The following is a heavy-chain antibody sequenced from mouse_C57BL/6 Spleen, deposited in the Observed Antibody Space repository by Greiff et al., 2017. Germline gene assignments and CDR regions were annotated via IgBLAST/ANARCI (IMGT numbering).Heavy chain of an antibody. J-gene: IGHJ2*01. CDR3: ARLYYGNSYYLDY. D-gene: IGHD2-1*01. Sequence: EVMLVESGGDLVKPGGSLKLSCAASGFTFSSYGMSWVRQTPDKRLEWVATISSGGSYTSCPDSVKGRFIISRDNAKNTLSLQMSSLQSEDTAMYYCARLYYGNSYYLDYWGQGTTLTVSS. CDR1: GFTFSSYG. CDR2: ISSGGSYT. V-gene: IGHV5-6*01.